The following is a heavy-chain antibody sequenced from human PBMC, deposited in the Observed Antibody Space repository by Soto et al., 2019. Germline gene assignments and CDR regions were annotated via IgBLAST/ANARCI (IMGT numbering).Heavy chain of an antibody. CDR3: AREGAATTPGGFEP. D-gene: IGHD2-15*01. J-gene: IGHJ5*02. CDR1: GASITSVGYS. CDR2: VYHSGTT. Sequence: QVQLQESGPGLVKPSQTLSLTCTVSGASITSVGYSWTWIRQHPGKGVEWIGYVYHSGTTYYYPSLKSRPTRTVDTSKNKFNLRLTSVTAAGAAIYYCAREGAATTPGGFEPWGQGTKVTVSS. V-gene: IGHV4-31*03.